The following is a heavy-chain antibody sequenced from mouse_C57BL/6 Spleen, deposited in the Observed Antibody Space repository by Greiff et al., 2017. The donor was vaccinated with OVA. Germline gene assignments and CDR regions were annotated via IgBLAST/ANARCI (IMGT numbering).Heavy chain of an antibody. Sequence: EVQLQESVAELVRPGASVKLSCTASGFNIKNPYMHWVKQRPEQGLEWIGRIDPANGNTKYAPKFQGKATITADTSSNTAYLQLSSLTSEDTAIYYCAPSDGWGYFDVWGTGTTVTVSS. CDR2: IDPANGNT. V-gene: IGHV14-3*01. J-gene: IGHJ1*03. D-gene: IGHD1-1*01. CDR3: APSDGWGYFDV. CDR1: GFNIKNPY.